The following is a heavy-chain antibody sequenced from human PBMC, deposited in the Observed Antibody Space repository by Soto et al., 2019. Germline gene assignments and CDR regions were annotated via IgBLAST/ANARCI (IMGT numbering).Heavy chain of an antibody. J-gene: IGHJ4*02. Sequence: ASVKVSCKASGYTFTSYGISWVRQAPGQGLEWMGWISAYNGNTNYAQKLQGRVTMTTDTSTSTAYMELRSLRSDDTAVYYCARDLGYCSGGSCYPYHNFDYWGQGTLVTVSS. CDR1: GYTFTSYG. D-gene: IGHD2-15*01. CDR2: ISAYNGNT. CDR3: ARDLGYCSGGSCYPYHNFDY. V-gene: IGHV1-18*01.